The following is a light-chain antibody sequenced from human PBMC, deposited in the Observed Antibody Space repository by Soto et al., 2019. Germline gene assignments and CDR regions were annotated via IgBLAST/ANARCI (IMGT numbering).Light chain of an antibody. Sequence: DIQMTQSPSSLSASVGDRVTISCRASQRISSYVNWYRQKPGKAPELLIYVASNFQSGVPSRFSFSGSVTGFTLIISSLQPEDSATYYCQQTYNNPLTFGGGTKLEIK. CDR3: QQTYNNPLT. J-gene: IGKJ4*01. V-gene: IGKV1-39*01. CDR2: VAS. CDR1: QRISSY.